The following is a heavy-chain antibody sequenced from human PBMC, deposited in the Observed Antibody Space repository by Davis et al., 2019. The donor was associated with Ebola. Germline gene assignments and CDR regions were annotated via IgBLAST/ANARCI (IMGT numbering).Heavy chain of an antibody. CDR3: AKDLYYGDSDY. CDR1: GFTFSDYY. Sequence: PGGSLRLSCAASGFTFSDYYMSWIRQAPGKGLEWVSYISSSGSTIYYADSVKGRFTISRDNAKNTLSLQMTALRAEDTAVYYCAKDLYYGDSDYWGQGVLVSVSS. V-gene: IGHV3-11*04. CDR2: ISSSGSTI. J-gene: IGHJ4*02. D-gene: IGHD4-17*01.